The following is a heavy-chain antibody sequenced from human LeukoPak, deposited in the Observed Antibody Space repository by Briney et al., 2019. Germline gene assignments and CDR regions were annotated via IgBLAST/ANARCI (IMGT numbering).Heavy chain of an antibody. Sequence: SDTLSLTCTVSGGSISSTTYYWGWIRLPPGKGLDWIGNIYYSGSTYYNPSLKSRVTISVDTSKNQFSLKLSSVTAADTAVYYCARLFPGHYYYMDVWGKGTTVTISS. CDR1: GGSISSTTYY. CDR3: ARLFPGHYYYMDV. CDR2: IYYSGST. V-gene: IGHV4-39*01. J-gene: IGHJ6*03.